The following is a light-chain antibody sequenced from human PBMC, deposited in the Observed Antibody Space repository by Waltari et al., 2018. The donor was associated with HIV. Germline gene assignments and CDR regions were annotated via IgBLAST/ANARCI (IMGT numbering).Light chain of an antibody. J-gene: IGLJ2*01. CDR2: EVS. V-gene: IGLV2-14*01. CDR3: SSYTSSSTRVV. Sequence: QSALTHPASVPGSPGQSITISCTVTSSAVGGYNYVSCYQQHPGKAPKLMIYEVSNRPSGVSNRFSGSKSGNTASLTISGLQAEDEADYYCSSYTSSSTRVVFGGGTKLTVL. CDR1: SSAVGGYNY.